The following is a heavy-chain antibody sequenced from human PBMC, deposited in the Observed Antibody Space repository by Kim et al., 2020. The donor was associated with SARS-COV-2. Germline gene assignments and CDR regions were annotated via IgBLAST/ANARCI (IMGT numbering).Heavy chain of an antibody. D-gene: IGHD6-19*01. CDR1: GYSISSGYY. V-gene: IGHV4-38-2*02. CDR2: IYHSGST. J-gene: IGHJ5*02. Sequence: SETLSLTCTVSGYSISSGYYWGWIRQPPGKGLEWIGSIYHSGSTYYNPSLKSRVTISVDTSKNQFSLKLSSVTAADTAVYYCARGEQWLVGWFDPWGQGTLVTVSS. CDR3: ARGEQWLVGWFDP.